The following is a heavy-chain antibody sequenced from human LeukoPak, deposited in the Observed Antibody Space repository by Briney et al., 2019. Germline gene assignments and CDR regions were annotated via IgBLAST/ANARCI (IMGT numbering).Heavy chain of an antibody. J-gene: IGHJ4*02. V-gene: IGHV1-69*05. CDR2: IIPIVGTT. CDR3: AISRDVVGTICNY. D-gene: IGHD5-12*01. Sequence: SVKLSCTASGGTFSSYAISWVRQAPGQGLEWMAGIIPIVGTTNYAQTFQGRVTITTDESKSTAYMQLNSLRSEDTAVYYCAISRDVVGTICNYWGQGTLVTVSS. CDR1: GGTFSSYA.